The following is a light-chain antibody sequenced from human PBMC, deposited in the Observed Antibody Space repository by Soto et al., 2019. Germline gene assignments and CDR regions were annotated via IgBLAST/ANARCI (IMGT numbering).Light chain of an antibody. CDR1: QDISNY. J-gene: IGKJ5*01. V-gene: IGKV1-33*01. CDR3: QEYGNRPSTP. Sequence: DIHMTQSPSSLSASVGDRVTITCQASQDISNYLNWYQQKPGKAPKLLIYDASNLETGVPSRFSGSGSGTDFTFTISSLXPEDIATYYCQEYGNRPSTPFGQGLRLQ. CDR2: DAS.